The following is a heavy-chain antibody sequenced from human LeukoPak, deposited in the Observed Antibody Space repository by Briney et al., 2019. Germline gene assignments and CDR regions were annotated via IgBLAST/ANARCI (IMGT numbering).Heavy chain of an antibody. V-gene: IGHV3-23*01. CDR2: ISGSGGSA. J-gene: IGHJ4*02. CDR3: AKDTPNCSGGSCYGGGFDY. D-gene: IGHD2-15*01. Sequence: AGGSLRLSCVASEFTFSNYHMNWVRQAPGKGLEWVSVISGSGGSAYYADSVKGRFTISRDNSKNTLYLQMNSLRAEDTAVYYCAKDTPNCSGGSCYGGGFDYWGQGTLVTVSS. CDR1: EFTFSNYH.